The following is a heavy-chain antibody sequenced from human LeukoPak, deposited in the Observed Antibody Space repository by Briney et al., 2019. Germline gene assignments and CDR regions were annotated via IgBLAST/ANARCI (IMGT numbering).Heavy chain of an antibody. CDR2: ISGNGRNT. J-gene: IGHJ4*02. Sequence: PGGSLRLSCAASGFTFRTYAMSWVRRAPGKGLEWVSAISGNGRNTYYADSVKGRFTISRDNSKNTLYLQMNSLRVEDTAVYYCARDSPRPPTYYYDSSDFWGQGTLVTVSS. D-gene: IGHD3-22*01. V-gene: IGHV3-23*01. CDR1: GFTFRTYA. CDR3: ARDSPRPPTYYYDSSDF.